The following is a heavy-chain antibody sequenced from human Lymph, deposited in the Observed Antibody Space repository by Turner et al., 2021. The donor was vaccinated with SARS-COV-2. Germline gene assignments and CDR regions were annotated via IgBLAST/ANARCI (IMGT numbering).Heavy chain of an antibody. J-gene: IGHJ4*02. Sequence: EVKLVESGVGLVKLGGSLRLSCAASGFTFSTYSMNWVRQALGKGLEWISSISISSSDRYYADSVKSRFTITRDDAKNSLYLQMNILIAEDTAVYYCARDIPTTADYFDYWGQGTLVTVSS. D-gene: IGHD4-17*01. CDR3: ARDIPTTADYFDY. CDR1: GFTFSTYS. CDR2: ISISSSDR. V-gene: IGHV3-21*01.